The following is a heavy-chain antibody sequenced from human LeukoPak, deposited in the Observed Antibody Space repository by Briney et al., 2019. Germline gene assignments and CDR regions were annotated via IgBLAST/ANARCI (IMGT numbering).Heavy chain of an antibody. J-gene: IGHJ4*02. CDR2: ISSSDTYT. Sequence: GGSLRLSCAASGFTFRNYYKSWIRQAPGKGLEWVSYISSSDTYTNYADSVKGRFTISRDNAKNSLYLQMNSLRAEDTAVYYCARGPYSSGSSADYWGQGTLVTVSS. CDR1: GFTFRNYY. D-gene: IGHD6-19*01. CDR3: ARGPYSSGSSADY. V-gene: IGHV3-11*06.